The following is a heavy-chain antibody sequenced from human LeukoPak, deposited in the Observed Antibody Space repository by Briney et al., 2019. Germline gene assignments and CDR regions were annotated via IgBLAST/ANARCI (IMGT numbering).Heavy chain of an antibody. CDR2: IYPGDSDT. CDR3: ARRGYNGNFLGY. V-gene: IGHV5-51*01. CDR1: GYTFTNYW. J-gene: IGHJ4*02. Sequence: GESLKVSCTGSGYTFTNYWIGWVRQMPGEGLEWMGIIYPGDSDTRYSPSFQGQVTISADKSITTAYLQWSSLKASDTAMYYCARRGYNGNFLGYWGQGTLVTVSS. D-gene: IGHD5-24*01.